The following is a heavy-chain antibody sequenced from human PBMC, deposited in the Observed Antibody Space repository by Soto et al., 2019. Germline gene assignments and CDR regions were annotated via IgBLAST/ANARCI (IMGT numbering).Heavy chain of an antibody. CDR2: IYYSGST. CDR3: ASHTPLGYCSGGSCYTYWYFDL. CDR1: GGSISSGDYY. D-gene: IGHD2-15*01. J-gene: IGHJ2*01. Sequence: QVQLQESGPGLVKPSQTLSLTCTVSGGSISSGDYYWSWIRQTPGKGLEWIGYIYYSGSTYYNPSLKSRVTIAVDTSMNRYSLKLSAVTAADTAVYYCASHTPLGYCSGGSCYTYWYFDLWGRGTLVTVSS. V-gene: IGHV4-30-4*01.